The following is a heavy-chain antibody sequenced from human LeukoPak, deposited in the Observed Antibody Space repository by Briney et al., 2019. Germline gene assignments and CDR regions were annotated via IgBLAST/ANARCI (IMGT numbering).Heavy chain of an antibody. J-gene: IGHJ4*02. Sequence: GGSLRLSCSASGFTFSSYAMHWVRQAPGKGLEYVSAISSNGGSTYYADSVKGRFTISRDNSKNTQYLQMSSLRAEDTAVYYCVKGPWGSDYELSDKYYFDYWGQGTLVTVSS. V-gene: IGHV3-64D*09. CDR1: GFTFSSYA. CDR2: ISSNGGST. CDR3: VKGPWGSDYELSDKYYFDY. D-gene: IGHD3-16*01.